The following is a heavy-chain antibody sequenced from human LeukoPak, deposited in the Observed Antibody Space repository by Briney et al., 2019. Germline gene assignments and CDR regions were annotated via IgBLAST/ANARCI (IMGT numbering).Heavy chain of an antibody. CDR1: GFTFSSYS. D-gene: IGHD2-2*02. CDR2: ISSSSSYI. J-gene: IGHJ4*02. V-gene: IGHV3-21*01. Sequence: GGSLRLPCAASGFTFSSYSMNWVRQAPGKGLEWVSSISSSSSYIYYADSVKGRFTISRDNAKNSLYLQMNSLRAEDTAVYYCARSCSSTNCYTVFDYWGQGTLVTVSS. CDR3: ARSCSSTNCYTVFDY.